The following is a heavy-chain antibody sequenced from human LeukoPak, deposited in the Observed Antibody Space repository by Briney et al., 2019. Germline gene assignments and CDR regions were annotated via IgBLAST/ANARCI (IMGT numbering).Heavy chain of an antibody. CDR2: ISFDGSDK. V-gene: IGHV3-30*18. CDR1: GFTFSTYG. J-gene: IGHJ6*02. Sequence: PGGSLRLSCAASGFTFSTYGMHWVRQAPGKGLEWVAVISFDGSDKYYADFVKGRFTISRDNSKNTIYLQINSLRAEDTGVFYCAKSGSGPPYYYYGMDVWGQGTTVTVSS. CDR3: AKSGSGPPYYYYGMDV. D-gene: IGHD6-19*01.